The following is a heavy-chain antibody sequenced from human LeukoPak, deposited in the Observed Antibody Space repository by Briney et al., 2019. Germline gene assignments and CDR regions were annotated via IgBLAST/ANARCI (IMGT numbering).Heavy chain of an antibody. CDR2: ISSSSSYI. CDR3: ARDTGWPHTPFDY. CDR1: GFTFSSYS. D-gene: IGHD6-19*01. J-gene: IGHJ4*02. V-gene: IGHV3-21*01. Sequence: GGSLRLSCAASGFTFSSYSMNWVRQAPGKELEWVSSISSSSSYIYYADSVKGRFTISRDNAKNSLYLQMNSLRAEDTAVYYCARDTGWPHTPFDYWGQGTLVTVSS.